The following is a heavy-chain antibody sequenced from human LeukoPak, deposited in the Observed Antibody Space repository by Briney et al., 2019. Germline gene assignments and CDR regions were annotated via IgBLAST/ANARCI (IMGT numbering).Heavy chain of an antibody. CDR3: ATQILLCHYY. J-gene: IGHJ4*02. CDR2: INHSGST. CDR1: GGSFSGYY. Sequence: SETLSLTCAVYGGSFSGYYWSWIRQPPGKGLEWIGEINHSGSTNYNPSLKSRVTISVDTSKNQFSLELTSVTAADTAMYYCATQILLCHYYWGQGTLVTVSS. D-gene: IGHD2-21*01. V-gene: IGHV4-34*01.